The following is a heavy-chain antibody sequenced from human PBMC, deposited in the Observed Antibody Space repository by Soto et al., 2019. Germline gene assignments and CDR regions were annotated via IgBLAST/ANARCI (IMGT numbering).Heavy chain of an antibody. D-gene: IGHD3-9*01. CDR1: GFTFSSYW. J-gene: IGHJ4*01. V-gene: IGHV3-7*01. CDR2: IKQDGREK. CDR3: ASLRYIDRLLDY. Sequence: GGSLRLSCAASGFTFSSYWMSWVRQAPGQGLEWVANIKQDGREKYYVDSVKGRFTISRDNAKSSLYLQRNSLRAEDTAVYYCASLRYIDRLLDYWGQGTRVAVSS.